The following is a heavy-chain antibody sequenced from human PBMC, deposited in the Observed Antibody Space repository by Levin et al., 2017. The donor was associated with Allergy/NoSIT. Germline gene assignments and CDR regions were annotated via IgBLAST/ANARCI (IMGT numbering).Heavy chain of an antibody. CDR3: ARGLHPEVDTAMGYWYFDL. V-gene: IGHV4-34*01. CDR1: GGSFSGYY. D-gene: IGHD5-18*01. Sequence: SQTLSLTCAVYGGSFSGYYWSWIRQPPGKGLEWIGEINHSGSTNYNPSLKSRVTISVDTSKNQFSLKLSSVTAADTAVYYCARGLHPEVDTAMGYWYFDLWGRGTLVTVSS. J-gene: IGHJ2*01. CDR2: INHSGST.